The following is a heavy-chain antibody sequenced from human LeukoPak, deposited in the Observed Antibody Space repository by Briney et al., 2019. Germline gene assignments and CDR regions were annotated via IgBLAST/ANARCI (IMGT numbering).Heavy chain of an antibody. D-gene: IGHD3-10*01. V-gene: IGHV1-46*01. J-gene: IGHJ4*02. CDR3: ARTTMVRGAFDY. Sequence: ASVKVSCKASGYTFTSYYMHWVRQAPGQGLEWMGIINPSGGSTSYAQKFQGRVTMTRDTSTSTVYMELSSLRSEDTAVYYYARTTMVRGAFDYWGQGTLVTVSS. CDR2: INPSGGST. CDR1: GYTFTSYY.